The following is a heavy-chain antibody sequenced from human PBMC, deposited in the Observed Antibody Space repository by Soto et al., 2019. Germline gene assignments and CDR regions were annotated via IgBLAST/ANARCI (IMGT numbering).Heavy chain of an antibody. CDR3: ATDLGVAGNYLDT. CDR2: INQDGSGR. CDR1: GFTFGNFW. D-gene: IGHD3-3*01. Sequence: GGSLRLSCVASGFTFGNFWMTWVRQAPGKGLEWVANINQDGSGRYYVDSLKGRFTISRDNAKNSLYLQINSLRAEDTAIYYCATDLGVAGNYLDTWGQGTLVTVSS. V-gene: IGHV3-7*03. J-gene: IGHJ5*02.